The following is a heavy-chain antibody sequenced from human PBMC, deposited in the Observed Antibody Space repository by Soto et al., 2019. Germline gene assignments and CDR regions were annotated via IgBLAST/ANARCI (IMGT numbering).Heavy chain of an antibody. D-gene: IGHD1-26*01. CDR3: ARDVNPPDSGSYHYYYYGMDV. Sequence: ASVKVSCKASGYTFTSYAMHWVRQAPGQRLEWMGWINAGNGNTKYSQKFQGRVTITRDTSASTAYMELSSLRSEDTAVYYCARDVNPPDSGSYHYYYYGMDVWGQGTTVTVSS. CDR1: GYTFTSYA. J-gene: IGHJ6*02. CDR2: INAGNGNT. V-gene: IGHV1-3*01.